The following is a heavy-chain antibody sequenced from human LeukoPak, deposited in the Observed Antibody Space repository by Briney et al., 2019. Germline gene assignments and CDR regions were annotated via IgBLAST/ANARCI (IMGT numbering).Heavy chain of an antibody. CDR1: GGSISNYY. V-gene: IGHV4-59*08. CDR3: ARLLRAPWNFDL. J-gene: IGHJ2*01. Sequence: SETLSLTCSVSGGSISNYYWSWIRQPPGKGLEWIGYIFDTGSTNYNPSLKSRVTISADTSTNQFSLKLSSVTAADTAIYYCARLLRAPWNFDLRGRGTLVTVSS. CDR2: IFDTGST. D-gene: IGHD3-16*01.